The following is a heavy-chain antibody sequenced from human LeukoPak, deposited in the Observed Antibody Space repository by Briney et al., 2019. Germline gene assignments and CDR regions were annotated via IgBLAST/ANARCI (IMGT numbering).Heavy chain of an antibody. CDR1: GFTFSSYW. CDR2: IKQDGGEK. D-gene: IGHD3-10*01. CDR3: ARSGPSFYYYGSGSYYRDYYYYYMDV. V-gene: IGHV3-7*01. J-gene: IGHJ6*03. Sequence: PGGSLRLSCAASGFTFSSYWMSWVRQAPGKGLEWVANIKQDGGEKYYVDSVKGRFTISRDNAKYSLCLQMNSLRAEDTAVYYCARSGPSFYYYGSGSYYRDYYYYYMDVWGKGTTVTVSS.